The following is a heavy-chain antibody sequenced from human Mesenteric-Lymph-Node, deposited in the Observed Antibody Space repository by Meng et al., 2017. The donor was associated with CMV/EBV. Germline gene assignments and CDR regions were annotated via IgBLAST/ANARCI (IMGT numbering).Heavy chain of an antibody. CDR1: GFTVSSNC. D-gene: IGHD6-13*01. CDR2: IYSGGST. J-gene: IGHJ6*02. Sequence: GESLKISCAASGFTVSSNCMSWVRQAPGKGLEWVSVIYSGGSTYYADSVKGRFTISRDNSKNTLYLQMNSLRAEDTAVYYCARATGSSWFNYYYYGMDVWGQGTTVTVSS. CDR3: ARATGSSWFNYYYYGMDV. V-gene: IGHV3-53*01.